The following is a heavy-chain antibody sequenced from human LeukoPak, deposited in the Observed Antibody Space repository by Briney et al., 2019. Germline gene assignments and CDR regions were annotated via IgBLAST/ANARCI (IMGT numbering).Heavy chain of an antibody. D-gene: IGHD6-25*01. CDR2: ISYDGSNK. J-gene: IGHJ4*02. CDR1: GFTFSSYA. CDR3: ARERSEGFDY. Sequence: PGGSLRLSCAASGFTFSSYATHWVRQAPGKGLEWVAVISYDGSNKYYADSVKGRFTISRDNSKNTLYLQMNSLRAEDTAVYYCARERSEGFDYWGQGTLVTVSS. V-gene: IGHV3-30-3*01.